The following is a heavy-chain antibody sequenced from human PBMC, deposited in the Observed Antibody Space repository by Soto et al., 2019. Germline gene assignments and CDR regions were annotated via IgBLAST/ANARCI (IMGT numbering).Heavy chain of an antibody. CDR2: IYSSGST. CDR3: ARRVTGGGERFDP. CDR1: GASISSGDYY. D-gene: IGHD7-27*01. Sequence: QVQLQESGPGLVEPSQTLSLTCSVSGASISSGDYYWTWIRQPPGKGLEWIGYIYSSGSTNYNPSLRRRVTMSKDTSKNQFSLNLSSVTVADTAVYYCARRVTGGGERFDPWGQGTLVTVSS. J-gene: IGHJ5*02. V-gene: IGHV4-30-4*01.